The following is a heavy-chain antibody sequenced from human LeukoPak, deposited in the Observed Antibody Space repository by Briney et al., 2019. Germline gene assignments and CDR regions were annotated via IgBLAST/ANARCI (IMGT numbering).Heavy chain of an antibody. J-gene: IGHJ4*02. D-gene: IGHD3-10*01. Sequence: GGSLRLSCAASGFTFSSYSMNWVRQAPGKALECVSSISSSGTYVYYADSVKGRFTISRDNAKNSLYLQMNSLRAEDTAVYYCARDLRPQPSYGSGSSEGFDYWGQGTLVTVSS. CDR2: ISSSGTYV. CDR3: ARDLRPQPSYGSGSSEGFDY. CDR1: GFTFSSYS. V-gene: IGHV3-21*04.